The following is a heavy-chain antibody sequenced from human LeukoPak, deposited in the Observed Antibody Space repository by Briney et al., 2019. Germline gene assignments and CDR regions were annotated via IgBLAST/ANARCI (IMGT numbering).Heavy chain of an antibody. J-gene: IGHJ4*02. CDR1: GYTFTSYY. D-gene: IGHD3-3*01. Sequence: ASVKVSCKASGYTFTSYYMHWVRQAPGQGLEWMGIINPSGGSTSYAQKFQGRVTMTRDMSTGTVYMELSSLRSEDTAVYYCARAYYDFWSGYYKGAGYWGQGTLVTVSS. V-gene: IGHV1-46*01. CDR3: ARAYYDFWSGYYKGAGY. CDR2: INPSGGST.